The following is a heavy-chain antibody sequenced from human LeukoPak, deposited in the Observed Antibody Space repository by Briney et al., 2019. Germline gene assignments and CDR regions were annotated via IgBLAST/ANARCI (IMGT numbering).Heavy chain of an antibody. Sequence: SETLSLTRTVSGGSISSSSYYWGWIRQPPGKGLEWIGSISYSGSTYYNPSLKSRVTISVDTSKNQFSLKLTSVTAADTAVYYCARPKSGYDQAFDYWGQGTLVTVSS. CDR2: ISYSGST. CDR1: GGSISSSSYY. J-gene: IGHJ4*02. D-gene: IGHD5-12*01. CDR3: ARPKSGYDQAFDY. V-gene: IGHV4-39*01.